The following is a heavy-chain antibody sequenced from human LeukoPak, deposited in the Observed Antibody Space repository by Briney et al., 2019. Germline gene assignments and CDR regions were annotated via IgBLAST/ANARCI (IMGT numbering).Heavy chain of an antibody. J-gene: IGHJ5*02. CDR1: GGSISSYY. D-gene: IGHD3-3*01. CDR2: IYYSGST. Sequence: SETLSLTCTVSGGSISSYYWSWIRQPPGKGLEWIGYIYYSGSTNYNPSLKSRVTISVDTSKNQFSLKLSSVTAADTAVYYCARDGGDFWSGDTGFDPWGQGTLVTVSS. CDR3: ARDGGDFWSGDTGFDP. V-gene: IGHV4-59*01.